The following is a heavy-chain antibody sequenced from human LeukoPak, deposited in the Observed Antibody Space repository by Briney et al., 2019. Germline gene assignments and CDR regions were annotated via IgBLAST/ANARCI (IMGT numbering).Heavy chain of an antibody. V-gene: IGHV1-2*02. CDR1: GYTFTDSY. Sequence: GASAKVSCKTSGYTFTDSYMHWVRQAPGQGLEWIGWINPNAGDTTYAQGFHGRVTMTRDTSISTVYMELNSLKLDDTAVYYCTREGRVGVPFDYWGQGTLVTVSS. CDR3: TREGRVGVPFDY. D-gene: IGHD2-15*01. CDR2: INPNAGDT. J-gene: IGHJ4*02.